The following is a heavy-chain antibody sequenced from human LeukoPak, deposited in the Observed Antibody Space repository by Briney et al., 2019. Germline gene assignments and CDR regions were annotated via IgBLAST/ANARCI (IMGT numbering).Heavy chain of an antibody. J-gene: IGHJ5*02. CDR1: GGSFSGYY. Sequence: SETLSLTCAVYGGSFSGYYWSWIRQPPGKGLEWIGEINHSGSTNYNPSLKSRVTISVDTSKNQFSLKLSSVTAADTAVYYCARDRPPSSYDFWSGPNFGFDPWGQGTLVTVSS. D-gene: IGHD3-3*01. CDR3: ARDRPPSSYDFWSGPNFGFDP. CDR2: INHSGST. V-gene: IGHV4-34*01.